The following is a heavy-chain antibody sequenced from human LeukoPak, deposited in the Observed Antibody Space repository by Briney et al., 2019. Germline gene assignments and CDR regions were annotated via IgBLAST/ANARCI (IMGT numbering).Heavy chain of an antibody. Sequence: KSGGSLRLSCAASGFTFSSYSMNWVRQAPGKGLEWVSSISSSSSYIYYADSVKGRFTISRDNAKNSLYLQMNNLRAEDTAVYYCARATVARDTASDYWGQGTLVTVSS. CDR1: GFTFSSYS. J-gene: IGHJ4*02. CDR2: ISSSSSYI. D-gene: IGHD4-23*01. V-gene: IGHV3-21*01. CDR3: ARATVARDTASDY.